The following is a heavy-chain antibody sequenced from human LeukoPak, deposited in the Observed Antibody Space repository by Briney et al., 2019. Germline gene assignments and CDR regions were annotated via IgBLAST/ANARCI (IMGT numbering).Heavy chain of an antibody. D-gene: IGHD1/OR15-1a*01. V-gene: IGHV3-43*01. CDR3: AKDFTGTRGMDV. Sequence: GGFLRLSRAASGFTFDKYTMHWVRQAPGKGLEWVSLISWDGGSTYYADSVKGRFTISRDNSKNSLYLQMNSLRTEDTALYYCAKDFTGTRGMDVWGQGTTVTVSS. CDR2: ISWDGGST. J-gene: IGHJ6*02. CDR1: GFTFDKYT.